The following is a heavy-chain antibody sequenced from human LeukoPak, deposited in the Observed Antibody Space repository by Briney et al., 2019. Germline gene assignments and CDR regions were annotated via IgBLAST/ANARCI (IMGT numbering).Heavy chain of an antibody. J-gene: IGHJ4*02. D-gene: IGHD2-15*01. CDR3: AKQLGYCSDGSCYFPY. CDR2: ISGGGGST. V-gene: IGHV3-23*01. CDR1: GFTFTSYS. Sequence: PGGSLRLSCAASGFTFTSYSMNWVRQAPGKGLEWVSTISGGGGSTYYADSVKGRFTISGDNSKNTLYLQVNSLRAEDTAVYYCAKQLGYCSDGSCYFPYWGQGTLVTVSS.